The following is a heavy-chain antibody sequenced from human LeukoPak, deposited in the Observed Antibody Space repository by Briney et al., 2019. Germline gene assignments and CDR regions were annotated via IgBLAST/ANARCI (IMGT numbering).Heavy chain of an antibody. D-gene: IGHD2-15*01. CDR2: ISDSGST. Sequence: SETLSLTCTVSVGSISNYYWSWIRQPPGKGLEWIGFISDSGSTNYNPSLKSRVTPSADTSEKQVSLKLSSVTTADTAVYYCARHYCSDAKCYYFDYWGQGTLVSVSS. J-gene: IGHJ4*02. CDR1: VGSISNYY. CDR3: ARHYCSDAKCYYFDY. V-gene: IGHV4-59*01.